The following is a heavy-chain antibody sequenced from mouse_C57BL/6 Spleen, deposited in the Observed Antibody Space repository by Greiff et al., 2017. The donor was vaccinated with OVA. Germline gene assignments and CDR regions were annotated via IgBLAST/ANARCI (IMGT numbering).Heavy chain of an antibody. J-gene: IGHJ2*01. CDR2: IDPETGGT. D-gene: IGHD1-1*01. CDR1: GYTFTDYE. V-gene: IGHV1-15*01. Sequence: VQLQESGAELVRPGASVTLSCKASGYTFTDYEMHWVKQTPVHGLEWIGAIDPETGGTAYNQKFKGKAILTADKSSSTAYMELRSLTSEDSAVYYCTRKLIEDFDYWGQGTTLTVSS. CDR3: TRKLIEDFDY.